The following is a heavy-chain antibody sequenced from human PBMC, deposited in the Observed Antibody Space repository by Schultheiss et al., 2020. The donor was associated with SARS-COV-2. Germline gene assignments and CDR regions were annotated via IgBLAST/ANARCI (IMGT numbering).Heavy chain of an antibody. Sequence: SETLSLTCAVSGGSISSGGYYWSWIRQHPGKGLEWIGEINHSGSTNYNPSLKSRVTISVDTSKNQFSLKLSSVTAADTAVYYCARGMGGYYYFDYWGQGTLVTVSS. CDR2: INHSGST. CDR1: GGSISSGGYY. CDR3: ARGMGGYYYFDY. D-gene: IGHD3-22*01. J-gene: IGHJ4*02. V-gene: IGHV4-31*11.